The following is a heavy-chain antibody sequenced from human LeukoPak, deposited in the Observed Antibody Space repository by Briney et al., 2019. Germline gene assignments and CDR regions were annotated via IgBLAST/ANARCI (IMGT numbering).Heavy chain of an antibody. V-gene: IGHV4-39*01. J-gene: IGHJ3*01. Sequence: SETLSLTCSISGVSISRSFYYWGWIRQPPGKRLEWIGNIYYTGSTYYNPSLKSRVSMSVDTSKNQFSLNLISVTAADTAVYFCARRPNLPADYGDYWRFDVWGQGRRVTVTS. D-gene: IGHD4-17*01. CDR3: ARRPNLPADYGDYWRFDV. CDR2: IYYTGST. CDR1: GVSISRSFYY.